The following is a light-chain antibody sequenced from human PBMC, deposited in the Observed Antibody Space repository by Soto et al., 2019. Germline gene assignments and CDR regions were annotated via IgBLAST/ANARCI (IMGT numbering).Light chain of an antibody. CDR3: QQYGNSVPYT. J-gene: IGKJ2*01. CDR2: GAS. V-gene: IGKV3-20*01. Sequence: EIVMTQSPATLSVSPGDRATLSCRASQSVTSNLAWYQQKPGQAPRLLIYGASSRATGIPDRFSGSGSGTDFTLTISRLEPEDFAVYYCQQYGNSVPYTFGQGTKVDIK. CDR1: QSVTSN.